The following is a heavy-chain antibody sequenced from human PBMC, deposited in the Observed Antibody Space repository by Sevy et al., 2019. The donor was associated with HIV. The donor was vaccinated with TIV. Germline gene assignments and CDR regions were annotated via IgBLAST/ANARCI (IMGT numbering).Heavy chain of an antibody. Sequence: GGSLRLSCAASGFTFSSYSMNWVRQAPGKGLERVSSISSSSSYIYYADSVKGRFTISRDNAKNSLYLQMNSLRAEDTAVYYCARDGGYCSGGSCSDAFDIWGQGTMVTVSS. CDR2: ISSSSSYI. CDR1: GFTFSSYS. J-gene: IGHJ3*02. V-gene: IGHV3-21*01. CDR3: ARDGGYCSGGSCSDAFDI. D-gene: IGHD2-15*01.